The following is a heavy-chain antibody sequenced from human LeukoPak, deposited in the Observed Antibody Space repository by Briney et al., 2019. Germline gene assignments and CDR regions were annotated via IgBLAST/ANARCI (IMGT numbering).Heavy chain of an antibody. V-gene: IGHV3-33*01. J-gene: IGHJ3*02. CDR2: IWNDGSDE. D-gene: IGHD1-26*01. CDR3: AFEVGRSQGAFDI. CDR1: AFIFSKYC. Sequence: GRSLRLSCAASAFIFSKYCMHWVRQTPAKGLEWVAAIWNDGSDENYADSVKGRFTISSDNSKNTLYLQMNSLRVEDTAVYYCAFEVGRSQGAFDIWGQGTMLSVSS.